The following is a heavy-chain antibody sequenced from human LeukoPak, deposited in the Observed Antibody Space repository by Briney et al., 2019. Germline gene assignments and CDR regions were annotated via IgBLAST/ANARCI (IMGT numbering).Heavy chain of an antibody. CDR1: GFTFSDYY. J-gene: IGHJ5*02. CDR3: ARDYYDSSGLSLWFDP. D-gene: IGHD3-22*01. Sequence: GGSLRLSCAASGFTFSDYYMSWIRQAPGKGLEWVSYISSSGSTIYYADSVKGRFTISRDNAKNSLYLQMNSLRAEDTAVYYCARDYYDSSGLSLWFDPWGQGTLVTVSS. V-gene: IGHV3-11*01. CDR2: ISSSGSTI.